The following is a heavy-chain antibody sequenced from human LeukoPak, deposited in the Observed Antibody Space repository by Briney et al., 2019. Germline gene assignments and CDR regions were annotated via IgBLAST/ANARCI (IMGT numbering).Heavy chain of an antibody. CDR3: ARLGLYTSSWYRFYYFDY. Sequence: PSETLSLTCGVRGGSFSDYYWSWIRQTPGKGLEWIGDINLSGGPSYNPSLKSRLTISVDTSKNQFSLKLTSVTAADTALYYCARLGLYTSSWYRFYYFDYWGPGTLVTVSS. CDR2: INLSGGP. J-gene: IGHJ4*02. D-gene: IGHD6-13*01. V-gene: IGHV4-34*01. CDR1: GGSFSDYY.